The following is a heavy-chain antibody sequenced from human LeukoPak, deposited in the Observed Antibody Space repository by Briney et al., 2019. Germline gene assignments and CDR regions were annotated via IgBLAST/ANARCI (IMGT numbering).Heavy chain of an antibody. CDR2: IDPSDFYT. CDR1: GYSFTSYW. J-gene: IGHJ5*02. D-gene: IGHD6-19*01. V-gene: IGHV5-10-1*01. CDR3: ARHESYSSGWYKDWFDP. Sequence: GESLKISCKGSGYSFTSYWISWVRQMPGKGLEWMGRIDPSDFYTNYSPSFQGHVTISADKSISTAYLQWSNLKATDTAMYYCARHESYSSGWYKDWFDPWGQGALVTVSS.